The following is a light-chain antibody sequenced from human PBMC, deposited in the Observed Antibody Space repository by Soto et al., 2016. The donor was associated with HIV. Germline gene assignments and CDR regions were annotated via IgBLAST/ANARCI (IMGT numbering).Light chain of an antibody. CDR2: QNN. Sequence: SYELTQPPSVSVSPGQTATISCSGDDLGNKFTSWYQQKPGQSPVMVMYQNNKRPSGIPERFSGSSSGNTAILAISGTQAMDEAEYYCQAYDTSTDVVFGGGTKLTVL. J-gene: IGLJ2*01. CDR1: DLGNKF. V-gene: IGLV3-1*01. CDR3: QAYDTSTDVV.